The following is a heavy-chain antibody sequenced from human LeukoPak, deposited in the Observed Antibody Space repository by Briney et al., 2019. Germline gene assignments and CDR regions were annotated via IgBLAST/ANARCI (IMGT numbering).Heavy chain of an antibody. CDR1: GGSISPYY. CDR3: ARGTHSSSPIPLDY. CDR2: IHYSGST. V-gene: IGHV4-59*01. Sequence: PSETLSLTCTVSGGSISPYYWSWIRQPPGKGLEWIGYIHYSGSTNYNPSLNSRVTISVDTSKNQFSLKVNSVTAADTAVYYCARGTHSSSPIPLDYWGQGTLVTVSS. J-gene: IGHJ4*02. D-gene: IGHD6-6*01.